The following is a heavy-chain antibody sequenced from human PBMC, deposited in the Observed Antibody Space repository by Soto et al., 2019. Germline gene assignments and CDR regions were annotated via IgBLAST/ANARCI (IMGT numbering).Heavy chain of an antibody. J-gene: IGHJ4*02. CDR2: ISSSGSTI. D-gene: IGHD2-2*01. CDR1: GFTFSDYY. CDR3: ARTASTNSPLDY. Sequence: PGRPLRLSCTAAGFTFSDYYMSWIRQTPGKGLEWVSYISSSGSTIYYADSVKGRFTISRDNAKNSLYLQMNTLRAEDTAVYYCARTASTNSPLDYWGQGTLVTVSS. V-gene: IGHV3-11*01.